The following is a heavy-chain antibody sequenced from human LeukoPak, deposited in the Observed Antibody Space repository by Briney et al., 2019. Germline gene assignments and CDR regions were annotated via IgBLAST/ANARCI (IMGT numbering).Heavy chain of an antibody. CDR2: LSGSGDDT. CDR3: AVQRGGAGYNTFDY. Sequence: TGGSLRLSCAASGFTFISYAMSWVRQAPGKGLEWVSALSGSGDDTYYADSVKGRFTISRDNSKNTLYLQMNSLRAEDTAVYYCAVQRGGAGYNTFDYWGQGTLVTVSS. V-gene: IGHV3-23*01. CDR1: GFTFISYA. J-gene: IGHJ4*02. D-gene: IGHD5-24*01.